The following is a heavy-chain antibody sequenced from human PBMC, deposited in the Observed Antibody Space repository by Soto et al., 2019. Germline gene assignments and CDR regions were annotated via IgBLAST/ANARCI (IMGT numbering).Heavy chain of an antibody. Sequence: SETLSLTCTVSGGSISSYYWSWIRQPPGKGLERIGYIYYSGSTNYNPSLKSRVTISVDTSKNQFSLKLSSVTAADTAVYYCARDNTMVRGVRYGMDVWGQGTTVTVSS. CDR1: GGSISSYY. V-gene: IGHV4-59*01. CDR3: ARDNTMVRGVRYGMDV. J-gene: IGHJ6*02. D-gene: IGHD3-10*01. CDR2: IYYSGST.